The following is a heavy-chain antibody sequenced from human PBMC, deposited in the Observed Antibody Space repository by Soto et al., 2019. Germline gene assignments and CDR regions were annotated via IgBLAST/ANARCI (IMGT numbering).Heavy chain of an antibody. Sequence: QVHLVQSGAEVKKPGASVKVSCKASGYTFTGYYMHWVRQAPGQGLEWMGWINPNSGVKNYEQKFQGWVTMTRDTSISTAYMELSRLRSDDTAVYYCARVSLSGQLVHGWFDPWGQGTLVTVSS. J-gene: IGHJ5*02. CDR1: GYTFTGYY. V-gene: IGHV1-2*04. CDR2: INPNSGVK. D-gene: IGHD6-6*01. CDR3: ARVSLSGQLVHGWFDP.